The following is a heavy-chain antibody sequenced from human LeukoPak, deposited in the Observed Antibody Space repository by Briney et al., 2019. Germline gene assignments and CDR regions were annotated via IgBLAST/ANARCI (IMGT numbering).Heavy chain of an antibody. J-gene: IGHJ4*02. Sequence: PEGSLRLSCAASGFTFSSYAMSWVRQAPGKGLEWVSAISGSGGSTYYADSVKGRFTISRDNSKNTLYLQMSSLRAEDTAVYYCAKDVYGDYGGLDYWGQGTLVTVSS. CDR3: AKDVYGDYGGLDY. CDR1: GFTFSSYA. D-gene: IGHD4-17*01. CDR2: ISGSGGST. V-gene: IGHV3-23*01.